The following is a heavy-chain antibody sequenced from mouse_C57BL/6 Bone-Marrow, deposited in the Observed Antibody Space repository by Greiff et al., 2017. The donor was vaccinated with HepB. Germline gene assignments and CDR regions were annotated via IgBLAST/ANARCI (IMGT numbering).Heavy chain of an antibody. CDR2: IHPNSGST. V-gene: IGHV1-64*01. CDR3: AREDGGYVDV. CDR1: GYTFTSYW. J-gene: IGHJ1*03. Sequence: QVQLQQPGAELVKPGASVKLSCKASGYTFTSYWMHWVKQRPGQGLEWIGMIHPNSGSTNYNEKFKSKATLTVDKSSSTAYMQLSSLTSEDTAVYYCAREDGGYVDVWGTGTTVTVSS.